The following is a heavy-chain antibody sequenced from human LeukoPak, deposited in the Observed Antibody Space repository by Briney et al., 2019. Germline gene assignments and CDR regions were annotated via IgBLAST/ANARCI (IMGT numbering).Heavy chain of an antibody. D-gene: IGHD6-13*01. CDR3: ARDSNYDY. V-gene: IGHV3-66*02. Sequence: PGGSLRLSCAASGFTVSSIYMSWVSQPPGKGLEWVSVIYSGGSTFYADSVKGRFTISRDNSKNTLYLQMNSLRAEDTAVYYCARDSNYDYWGQGTLVTVSS. CDR2: IYSGGST. CDR1: GFTVSSIY. J-gene: IGHJ4*02.